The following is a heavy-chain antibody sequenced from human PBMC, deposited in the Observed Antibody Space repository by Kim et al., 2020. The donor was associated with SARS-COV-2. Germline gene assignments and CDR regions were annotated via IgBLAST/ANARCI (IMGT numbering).Heavy chain of an antibody. Sequence: SETLSLTCTVSGGSISPYYWSWIRQPPGKGLDWIGYIFYTGSATYKPSPKSRVTMSVNTSKNQFSLKLTSVTAADTALYYCARHVGLSSDAFDIWGQGT. CDR1: GGSISPYY. CDR3: ARHVGLSSDAFDI. CDR2: IFYTGSA. D-gene: IGHD3-10*02. V-gene: IGHV4-59*08. J-gene: IGHJ3*02.